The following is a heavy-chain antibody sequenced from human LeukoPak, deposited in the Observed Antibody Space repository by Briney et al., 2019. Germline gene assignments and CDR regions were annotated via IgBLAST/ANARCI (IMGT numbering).Heavy chain of an antibody. Sequence: PGGSLRLSCAASGFTFDDYAMHWVRQAPGKGLEWVSGISWNSGSIGYADSVKGRFTISRDNAKNSLYLQMNSLRAEDTALYYCARGREAYSSSWYDYWGQGTLVTVSS. CDR3: ARGREAYSSSWYDY. V-gene: IGHV3-9*01. D-gene: IGHD6-13*01. CDR2: ISWNSGSI. J-gene: IGHJ4*02. CDR1: GFTFDDYA.